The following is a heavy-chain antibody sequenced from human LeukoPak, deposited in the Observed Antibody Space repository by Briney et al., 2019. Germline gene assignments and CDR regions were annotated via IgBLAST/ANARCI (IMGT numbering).Heavy chain of an antibody. CDR3: ARSSVDIVATTLYYYYYMDV. V-gene: IGHV5-51*01. D-gene: IGHD5-12*01. CDR1: GYRFTSYW. CDR2: IYPGDSDT. Sequence: AGESLKISCQGSGYRFTSYWIGWVRQMPGKGLEWMGIIYPGDSDTRYSPSFQGQVTISADKSISTAYLQWSSLKASDTAMYYCARSSVDIVATTLYYYYYMDVWGKGTTVTVSS. J-gene: IGHJ6*03.